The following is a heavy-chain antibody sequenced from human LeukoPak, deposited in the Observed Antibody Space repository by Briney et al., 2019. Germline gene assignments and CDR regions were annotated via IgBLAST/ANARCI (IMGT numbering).Heavy chain of an antibody. J-gene: IGHJ4*02. CDR2: IYYSGTT. CDR3: ARGAVVTGFFDY. Sequence: SETLSLTCTVSGGSISSSDYYWGWIRQPPGKGLEWIASIYYSGTTHYNPSHQSRVTMSVDTSKNQFSLQLSSVTAADTAVYYCARGAVVTGFFDYWGQGTLVTVSS. CDR1: GGSISSSDYY. V-gene: IGHV4-39*07. D-gene: IGHD4-23*01.